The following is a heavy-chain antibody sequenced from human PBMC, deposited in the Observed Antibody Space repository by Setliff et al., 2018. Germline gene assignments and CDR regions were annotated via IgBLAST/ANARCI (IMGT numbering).Heavy chain of an antibody. D-gene: IGHD6-13*01. CDR3: VRGGLAAAGKKGVFEH. CDR2: INTGGGSA. CDR1: GYAFTNYY. Sequence: ASVKVSCKASGYAFTNYYMFWVRQAPGQGPEWMGTINTGGGSASIVDQFQGRVTMTRDTSTSTVYLDLNSPRSDDTAVYYCVRGGLAAAGKKGVFEHWGQGTLVTVSS. V-gene: IGHV1-46*01. J-gene: IGHJ4*02.